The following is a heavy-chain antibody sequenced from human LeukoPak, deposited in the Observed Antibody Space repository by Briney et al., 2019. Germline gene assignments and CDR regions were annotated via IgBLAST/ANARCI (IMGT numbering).Heavy chain of an antibody. D-gene: IGHD4-17*01. CDR2: INSDGSYT. J-gene: IGHJ4*02. V-gene: IGHV3-74*01. CDR3: ARRVYGDYFDY. CDR1: GFIFSNYW. Sequence: GGSLRRSCAASGFIFSNYWMHWVRQAPGKGLVWVSRINSDGSYTSYADSVKGRFTISRDNAKNTLYLQINSLRVEDTAVYYCARRVYGDYFDYWGQGTLVTVSS.